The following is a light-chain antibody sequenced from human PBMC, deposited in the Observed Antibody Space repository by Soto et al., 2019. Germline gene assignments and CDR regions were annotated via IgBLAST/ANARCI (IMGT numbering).Light chain of an antibody. Sequence: QSALDQPASVSGSAGQSITISCTGTRSDVGAYNYVSWYQQHPGKAPKLMIYDVSNRPSGVSNRFSGSKSGNTASLTISGLQGEDEADYYCNSFTSSSTYVFGTGTRSPS. CDR2: DVS. J-gene: IGLJ1*01. CDR3: NSFTSSSTYV. V-gene: IGLV2-14*03. CDR1: RSDVGAYNY.